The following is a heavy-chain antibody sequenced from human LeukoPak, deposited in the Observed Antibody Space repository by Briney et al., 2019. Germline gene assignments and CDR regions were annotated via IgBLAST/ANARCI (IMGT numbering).Heavy chain of an antibody. D-gene: IGHD4-17*01. Sequence: GGSLRLSCAASGFTFSNYAMTWVRPGPGKGREEVSAITGGGDYTLYADAVKGRYTTCRDNSKNTLLLQMSSLSAEDTAVYYCAKNYGYSRPYYDYWGQGILVTVSS. V-gene: IGHV3-23*01. J-gene: IGHJ4*02. CDR1: GFTFSNYA. CDR2: ITGGGDYT. CDR3: AKNYGYSRPYYDY.